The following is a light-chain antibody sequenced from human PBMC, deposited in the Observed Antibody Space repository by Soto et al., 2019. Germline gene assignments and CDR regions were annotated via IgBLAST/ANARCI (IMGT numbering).Light chain of an antibody. Sequence: QSALTQPASVSGSPGQSITISCTGTSSDVGGYNYVSWYQQHPGKAPKLMIYEVSNRPSGVSNRFAGSKSGNTASLTISGLQAEDEADYYCSSYTSSSTTVFGPGTTLTVL. J-gene: IGLJ1*01. CDR1: SSDVGGYNY. V-gene: IGLV2-14*01. CDR3: SSYTSSSTTV. CDR2: EVS.